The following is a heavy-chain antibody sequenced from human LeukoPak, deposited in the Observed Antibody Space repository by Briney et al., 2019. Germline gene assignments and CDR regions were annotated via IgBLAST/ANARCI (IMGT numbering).Heavy chain of an antibody. CDR1: GFTVSTNY. CDR3: ARGAYCAGNCYWYFDL. V-gene: IGHV3-66*01. D-gene: IGHD2-21*02. J-gene: IGHJ2*01. Sequence: GGSLRLSCAASGFTVSTNYMAWVRQAPGKGLEWVSVIYSDGSTYYADSVKGRFTISRDNSKNTLYLQMNSLRAEDTAVYYCARGAYCAGNCYWYFDLWGRGTLVTVSS. CDR2: IYSDGST.